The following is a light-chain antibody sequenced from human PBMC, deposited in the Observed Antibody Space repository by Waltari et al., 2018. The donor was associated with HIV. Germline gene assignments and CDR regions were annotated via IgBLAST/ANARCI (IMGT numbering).Light chain of an antibody. CDR2: EVS. CDR1: RSDVGGYNY. V-gene: IGLV2-14*01. CDR3: SSYTSSSTLV. Sequence: QSALTQPASVSGSPGQSITISCTGTRSDVGGYNYVSWYPQHPGKAPKLRIYEVSNRPSGVSNRFSGSKSGNTASLTISGLQAEDEADYYCSSYTSSSTLVFGGGTKLTVL. J-gene: IGLJ2*01.